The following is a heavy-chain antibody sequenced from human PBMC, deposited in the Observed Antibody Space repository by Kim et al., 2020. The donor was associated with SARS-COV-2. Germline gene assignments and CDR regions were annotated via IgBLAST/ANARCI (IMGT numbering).Heavy chain of an antibody. Sequence: ASVKVSCKASGYTFTSYDINWVRQATGQGLEWMGWMNPNSGNTGYAQKFQGRVTMTRNTSISTAYMELSSLRSEDTAVYYCARVTWYGAHFDYWGQGTLVTVSS. CDR3: ARVTWYGAHFDY. D-gene: IGHD3-10*01. CDR2: MNPNSGNT. CDR1: GYTFTSYD. J-gene: IGHJ4*02. V-gene: IGHV1-8*01.